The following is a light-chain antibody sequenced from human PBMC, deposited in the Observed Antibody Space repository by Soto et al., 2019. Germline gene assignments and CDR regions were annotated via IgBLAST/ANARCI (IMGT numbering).Light chain of an antibody. V-gene: IGKV1-5*01. Sequence: DIQMTQSPSTLSASVGDRVTITCRSSQSISSWLAWYQQKPGKAPKLLIYDASSLESGVPSRFSGSGSGTEFTLTISSLQPDDFAPYYCQQYNSYPWTFGQGTKVDMK. CDR1: QSISSW. J-gene: IGKJ1*01. CDR3: QQYNSYPWT. CDR2: DAS.